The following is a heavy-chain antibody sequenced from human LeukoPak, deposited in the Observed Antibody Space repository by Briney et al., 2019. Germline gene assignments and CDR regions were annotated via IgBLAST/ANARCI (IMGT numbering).Heavy chain of an antibody. CDR1: GFTFSSYS. J-gene: IGHJ5*02. D-gene: IGHD3-3*01. Sequence: GGSLRLSCAASGFTFSSYSMNWVRQAPGKGLEWVSSISSSSSYIYYADSVKGRFTISRDNAKNSLYLQMNSLRAEDTAVYYCARELGYDFWSGYSWFDPWGQGTLVTVSS. V-gene: IGHV3-21*01. CDR2: ISSSSSYI. CDR3: ARELGYDFWSGYSWFDP.